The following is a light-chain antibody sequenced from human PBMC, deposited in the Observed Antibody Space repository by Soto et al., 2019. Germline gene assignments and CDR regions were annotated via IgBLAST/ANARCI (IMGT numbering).Light chain of an antibody. CDR2: TND. CDR1: SSNIGSNT. Sequence: QSVLTQPPSASGTPGQRVTISCSGSSSNIGSNTVNWYQQLPGTAPKLLIYTNDQRPSGVPDRFSGSKSGTSASLAISGLQFEDEADYHCSSWDDNLDAEVCGAGTKVTVL. V-gene: IGLV1-44*01. CDR3: SSWDDNLDAEV. J-gene: IGLJ1*01.